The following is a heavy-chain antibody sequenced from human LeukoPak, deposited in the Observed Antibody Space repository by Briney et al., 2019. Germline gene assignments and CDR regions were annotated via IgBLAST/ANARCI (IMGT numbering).Heavy chain of an antibody. J-gene: IGHJ4*02. CDR2: LSYDGSNK. Sequence: GGSLRLSCAASGFTFSGYGIHWVRQAPGKGLEWVAFLSYDGSNKLYADSVKGRFTISRDNSETTLYLQMNSLRAEDTAVYYCARALYNNGWYYYDYWGQGTLVTVSS. V-gene: IGHV3-33*01. CDR3: ARALYNNGWYYYDY. D-gene: IGHD6-19*01. CDR1: GFTFSGYG.